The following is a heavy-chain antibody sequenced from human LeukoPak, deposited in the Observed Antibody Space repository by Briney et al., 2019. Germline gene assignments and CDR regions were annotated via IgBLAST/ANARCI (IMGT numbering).Heavy chain of an antibody. D-gene: IGHD3-22*01. J-gene: IGHJ5*02. CDR2: IYSGGST. CDR1: GFTVSSNY. CDR3: ARDLGQYYDTSDNWFDP. Sequence: PGGSLRLSCAASGFTVSSNYMSWVRQAPGKGLERVSVIYSGGSTYYADSVKGRFTISRDNSKNTLYLQMNSLRAEDTAVYYCARDLGQYYDTSDNWFDPWGQGTLVTVSS. V-gene: IGHV3-66*01.